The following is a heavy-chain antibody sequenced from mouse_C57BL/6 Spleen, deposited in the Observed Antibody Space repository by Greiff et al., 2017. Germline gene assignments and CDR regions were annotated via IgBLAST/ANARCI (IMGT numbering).Heavy chain of an antibody. CDR2: IWSDGST. CDR1: GFSLTSYG. J-gene: IGHJ1*03. D-gene: IGHD2-12*01. CDR3: ARHGRDYNWYFDV. Sequence: VKLMESGPGLVAPSQSLSITCTVSGFSLTSYGVHWVRQPPGKGLEWLVVIWSDGSTTYNSALKSRLSISKDNTKSQVFLKMNSLQTYDTAMYYCARHGRDYNWYFDVWSTGTTVTVSS. V-gene: IGHV2-6-1*01.